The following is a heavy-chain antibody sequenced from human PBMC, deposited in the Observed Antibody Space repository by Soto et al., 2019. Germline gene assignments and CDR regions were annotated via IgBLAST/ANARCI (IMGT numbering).Heavy chain of an antibody. CDR1: GFTFSSYG. CDR3: TNSSPRALYYYYYGLDV. Sequence: GGSLRLSCAASGFTFSSYGMHWVRQAPGKGLEWVAVISYDGSNKYYADSVKGRFTISRDNSKNTLYLQMNSLRAEDTAVYYSTNSSPRALYYYYYGLDVWGQGTTVTVSS. J-gene: IGHJ6*02. CDR2: ISYDGSNK. V-gene: IGHV3-30*18.